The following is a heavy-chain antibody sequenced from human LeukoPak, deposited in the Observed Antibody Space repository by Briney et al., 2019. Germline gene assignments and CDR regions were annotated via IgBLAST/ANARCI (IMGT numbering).Heavy chain of an antibody. D-gene: IGHD3-3*01. V-gene: IGHV3-23*01. CDR1: GFTFTSFA. Sequence: PGGSLRVSCAAPGFTFTSFAMTWVRQAPGKGLGWGSAISGSGGSTYYADSVKGRFTISRDNSKNTLYLQMNSLRAEDTAVYYCAKWGFLEWLLSMFDYWGQGTLVTVSS. J-gene: IGHJ4*02. CDR2: ISGSGGST. CDR3: AKWGFLEWLLSMFDY.